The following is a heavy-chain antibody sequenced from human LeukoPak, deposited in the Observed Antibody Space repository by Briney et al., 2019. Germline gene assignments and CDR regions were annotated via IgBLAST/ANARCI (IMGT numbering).Heavy chain of an antibody. CDR2: INHSGST. CDR3: ARRVGRYFGERAYYYNYMDV. CDR1: GGSFSGYY. V-gene: IGHV4-34*01. D-gene: IGHD3-10*01. Sequence: SETLSLTCAVYGGSFSGYYWSWIRQPPGKGLEWIGEINHSGSTKNNPSLKSRVTISVDTSKNQFSLKLSSVTAADTAVYYCARRVGRYFGERAYYYNYMDVWGKGTTVTISS. J-gene: IGHJ6*03.